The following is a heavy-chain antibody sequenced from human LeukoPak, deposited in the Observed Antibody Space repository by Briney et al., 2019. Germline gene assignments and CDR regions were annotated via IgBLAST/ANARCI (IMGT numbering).Heavy chain of an antibody. CDR3: ARDFYCSRTSCYAPSFDY. D-gene: IGHD2-2*01. J-gene: IGHJ4*02. CDR2: ISGRGGST. CDR1: GFTFSSYA. V-gene: IGHV3-23*01. Sequence: GGSLRLSCAASGFTFSSYAMSWVRQAPGKGLEWVSAISGRGGSTYYADSVKGRFTISRDNSKNTLYLQMKSLRAEDTAVYYCARDFYCSRTSCYAPSFDYRGQGTLVTVSS.